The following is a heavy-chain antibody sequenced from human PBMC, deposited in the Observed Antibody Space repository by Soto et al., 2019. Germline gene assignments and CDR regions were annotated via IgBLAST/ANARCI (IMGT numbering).Heavy chain of an antibody. D-gene: IGHD2-2*02. CDR2: IIPIFGTA. CDR1: GGTFSSYA. CDR3: AREDIVVVPAAIWAGYGMDV. V-gene: IGHV1-69*13. J-gene: IGHJ6*02. Sequence: SVKVSCKASGGTFSSYAISWVRQAPGQGLEWMGGIIPIFGTANYAQKFQGRVTITADESTSTAYMELSSLRSEDTAVYYCAREDIVVVPAAIWAGYGMDVWGQGTTVTVSS.